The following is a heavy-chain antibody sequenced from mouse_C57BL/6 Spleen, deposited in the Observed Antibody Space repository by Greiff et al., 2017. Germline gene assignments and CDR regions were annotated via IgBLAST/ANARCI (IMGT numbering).Heavy chain of an antibody. CDR3: ARRGFFDY. CDR1: GYSFPGYY. J-gene: IGHJ2*01. V-gene: IGHV1-42*01. CDR2: INPSTGGT. Sequence: EVQLQQSGPELVKPGASVKISCKASGYSFPGYYMNWVKQSPEKSLEWIGEINPSTGGTTYNQKFKAKATLTVDKSSSTAYMQLKSLTSEDSAVYSCARRGFFDYWGQGTTLTVSS.